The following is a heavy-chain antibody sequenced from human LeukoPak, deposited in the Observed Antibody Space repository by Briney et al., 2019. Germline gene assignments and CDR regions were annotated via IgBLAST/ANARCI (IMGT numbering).Heavy chain of an antibody. Sequence: SETLSLTCAVSGGSFSGYYWAWIRQPPGKGLEWIVEIDNSGRTNYNPSLKSRLTISVDTSKDQFSLRLSSVTAADSAVYYCARGPPPMFRGLIRRFENDSWGQGTLVTVSS. CDR3: ARGPPPMFRGLIRRFENDS. CDR1: GGSFSGYY. D-gene: IGHD3-10*01. V-gene: IGHV4-34*01. CDR2: IDNSGRT. J-gene: IGHJ4*02.